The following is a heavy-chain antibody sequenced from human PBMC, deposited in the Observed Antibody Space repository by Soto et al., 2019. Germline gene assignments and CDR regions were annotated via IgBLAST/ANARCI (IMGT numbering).Heavy chain of an antibody. J-gene: IGHJ4*02. D-gene: IGHD1-26*01. V-gene: IGHV3-23*01. Sequence: PGGSLRLSCAASGFTFSSYAMSWVRQAPWKGLEWVSAISGSGGSTYYADSVKGRFTISRDNSKSTLYLQMNSLRAEDTAVYYCAKGVDTASGSDRWFDYWGQGTLVNVPS. CDR3: AKGVDTASGSDRWFDY. CDR1: GFTFSSYA. CDR2: ISGSGGST.